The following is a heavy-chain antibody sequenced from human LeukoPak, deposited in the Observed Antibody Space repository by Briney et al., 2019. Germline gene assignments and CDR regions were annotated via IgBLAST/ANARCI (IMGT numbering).Heavy chain of an antibody. CDR3: ARGYSLLWFGERVWFDP. Sequence: PSETLSLTCTVSGGSISSSSYYWGWIRQPPGKGLEWIGSIYYSGSTYYNPSLKSLVTISVDTSKNQFSLKLSSVTAADTAVYYCARGYSLLWFGERVWFDPWGQGTLVTVSS. CDR1: GGSISSSSYY. D-gene: IGHD3-10*01. V-gene: IGHV4-39*07. CDR2: IYYSGST. J-gene: IGHJ5*02.